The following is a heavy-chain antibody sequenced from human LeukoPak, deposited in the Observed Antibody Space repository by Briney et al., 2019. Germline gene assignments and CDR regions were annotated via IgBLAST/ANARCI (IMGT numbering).Heavy chain of an antibody. V-gene: IGHV3-23*01. D-gene: IGHD4-17*01. Sequence: GGSLRLSCAASGFTFSSYGMSWVRQAPGKGLEWVSAISGSGGSTYYADSVKGRFTISRDNSKNTLYLQMNSLRAEDTAVYYCAKDPRTVTTGLYYFDYWGQGTLVTVSS. CDR1: GFTFSSYG. J-gene: IGHJ4*02. CDR2: ISGSGGST. CDR3: AKDPRTVTTGLYYFDY.